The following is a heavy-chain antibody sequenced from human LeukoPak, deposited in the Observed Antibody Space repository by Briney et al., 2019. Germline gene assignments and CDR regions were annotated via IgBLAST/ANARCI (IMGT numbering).Heavy chain of an antibody. J-gene: IGHJ4*02. CDR1: GGSVGSGGFY. Sequence: SETLSLTCTVSGGSVGSGGFYWSWIRQPPGKGLEWIANIYYSGRTNYIPSLKSRVTISVDTSKNQFSLKLSSVTAADTAVYYCARLQYYYDSNGYYSLYYFDYWGQGTVVTVSS. CDR3: ARLQYYYDSNGYYSLYYFDY. V-gene: IGHV4-61*08. D-gene: IGHD3-22*01. CDR2: IYYSGRT.